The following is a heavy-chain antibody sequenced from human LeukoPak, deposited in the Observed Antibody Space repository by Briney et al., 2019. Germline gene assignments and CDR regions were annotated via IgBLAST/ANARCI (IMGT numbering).Heavy chain of an antibody. CDR3: AGKSREDSSGWYRWFDP. Sequence: SETLSLTCTVSGGSISSYYWSWIRQPAGKGLEWIGRIYTSGSTNYNPSLKSRVTMSVDTSKNQFSLKLSPVTAADTAVYYCAGKSREDSSGWYRWFDPWGQGTLVTVSS. CDR2: IYTSGST. CDR1: GGSISSYY. V-gene: IGHV4-4*07. J-gene: IGHJ5*02. D-gene: IGHD6-19*01.